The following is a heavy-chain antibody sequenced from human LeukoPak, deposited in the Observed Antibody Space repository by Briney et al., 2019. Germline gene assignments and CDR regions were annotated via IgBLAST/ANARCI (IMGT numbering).Heavy chain of an antibody. CDR3: ARAGKEYCSSTSYYRVFDY. CDR1: GDSVSSNSAA. D-gene: IGHD2-2*01. Sequence: SQTLSLTCAISGDSVSSNSAAWNWIRQSPSRGLEWLGRTYYRSKWSNDYAVSVKSRITVNPDTSKNQFSLQLNSVTPEDTAVYYCARAGKEYCSSTSYYRVFDYWGQGTLVTVSS. V-gene: IGHV6-1*01. CDR2: TYYRSKWSN. J-gene: IGHJ4*02.